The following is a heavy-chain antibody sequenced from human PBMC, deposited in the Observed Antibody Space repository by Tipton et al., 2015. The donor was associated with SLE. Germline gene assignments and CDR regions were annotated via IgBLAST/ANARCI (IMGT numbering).Heavy chain of an antibody. J-gene: IGHJ4*02. D-gene: IGHD3-3*01. V-gene: IGHV1-69*09. CDR2: IIPIVGLP. CDR3: ARGLWSGYLYYFDY. CDR1: GGTFSSYT. Sequence: QLVQSGPEVKKPGSSVKVSCKASGGTFSSYTISWVRQAPGQGLEWMGRIIPIVGLPTYEQRFQGRVTITADKSTGTSYMDLSSLKSEDTAVYYCARGLWSGYLYYFDYWGQGTLVTVSS.